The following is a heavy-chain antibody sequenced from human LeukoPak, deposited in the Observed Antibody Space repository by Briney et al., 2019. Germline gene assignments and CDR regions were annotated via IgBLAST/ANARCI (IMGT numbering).Heavy chain of an antibody. CDR2: IYHSGST. CDR1: GGSISSGGYS. J-gene: IGHJ4*02. V-gene: IGHV4-30-2*01. CDR3: ARRYYDILTGYYFDY. D-gene: IGHD3-9*01. Sequence: PSQTLSLTCAVSGGSISSGGYSWSWIRQPPGKGLEWIGYIYHSGSTYYNPSLKSRVTISVDRSKNQFSLKLSSVTAADTAVYYCARRYYDILTGYYFDYWGQGTLVTVSS.